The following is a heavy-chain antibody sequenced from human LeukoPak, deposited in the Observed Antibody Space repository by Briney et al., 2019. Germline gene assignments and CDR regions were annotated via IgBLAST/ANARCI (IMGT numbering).Heavy chain of an antibody. CDR1: GFTFSSYA. D-gene: IGHD1-26*01. CDR3: VKPYGGSYYVGSHFDY. Sequence: GGSLRLSCSAYGFTFSSYAMHWVRPAPGKGLEYVSAISSNGGSTYYADSVKGRFTISRDNSKNTLYFQMSSLRAEDTAVYYCVKPYGGSYYVGSHFDYWGQGTLVAVSS. CDR2: ISSNGGST. V-gene: IGHV3-64*05. J-gene: IGHJ4*02.